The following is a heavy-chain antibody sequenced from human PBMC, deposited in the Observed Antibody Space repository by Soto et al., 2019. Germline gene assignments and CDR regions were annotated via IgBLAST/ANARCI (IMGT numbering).Heavy chain of an antibody. Sequence: GGSLRLSCAASGFTFSSYGMHWVRQAPGKGLEWVAVIWYDGSNKYYADSVKGRFTISRDNSKNTLYLQMNSLRAEDTAVYYCARESVKYYYYYGMDVWGQGTTVTVSS. V-gene: IGHV3-33*01. CDR3: ARESVKYYYYYGMDV. CDR1: GFTFSSYG. CDR2: IWYDGSNK. J-gene: IGHJ6*02.